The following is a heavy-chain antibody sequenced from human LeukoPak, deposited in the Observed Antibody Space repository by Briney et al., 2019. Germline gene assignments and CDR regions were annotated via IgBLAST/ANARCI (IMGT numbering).Heavy chain of an antibody. Sequence: GASVKVSCKASGYTFTSYDINWVRQATGQGLEWMGWMNPNSGNTGYAQKFQGRVTMTRNTSISTAYMELSSLRSEDTAVYYCARAVRRGGYSSGWYWFDPWGQGTLVTVSS. J-gene: IGHJ5*02. CDR3: ARAVRRGGYSSGWYWFDP. CDR2: MNPNSGNT. D-gene: IGHD6-19*01. CDR1: GYTFTSYD. V-gene: IGHV1-8*01.